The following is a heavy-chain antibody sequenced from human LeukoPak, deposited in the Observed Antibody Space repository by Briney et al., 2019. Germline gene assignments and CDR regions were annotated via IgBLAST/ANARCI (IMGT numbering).Heavy chain of an antibody. CDR3: ARDDGSGHNDAFDI. D-gene: IGHD3-22*01. CDR1: GFTFSSYW. CDR2: IKQDGSEK. Sequence: GGSLRLSCAASGFTFSSYWMSWVRQAPGKGLEWVANIKQDGSEKYYVDSVKGRFTISRDNAKNSLYLQMNSLRAEDTAVYYCARDDGSGHNDAFDIWGQGTMVTVSS. J-gene: IGHJ3*02. V-gene: IGHV3-7*01.